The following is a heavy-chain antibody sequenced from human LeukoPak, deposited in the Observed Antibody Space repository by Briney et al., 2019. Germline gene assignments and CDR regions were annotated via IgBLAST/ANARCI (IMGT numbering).Heavy chain of an antibody. J-gene: IGHJ4*02. Sequence: GGSLRLSCAVSGFTFSNSGMNWVRQAPGKGLEWVSYISSSRSTTYYADSVKGRFTNTSDNAKTSLYLQMNRLRAEDTAVYYCVRDGVPSANSSSWYRIDYWGQGTLVTVSS. V-gene: IGHV3-48*01. CDR3: VRDGVPSANSSSWYRIDY. CDR2: ISSSRSTT. CDR1: GFTFSNSG. D-gene: IGHD6-13*01.